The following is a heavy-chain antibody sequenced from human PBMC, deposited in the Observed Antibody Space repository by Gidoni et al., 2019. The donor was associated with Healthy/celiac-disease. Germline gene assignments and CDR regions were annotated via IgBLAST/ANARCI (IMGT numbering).Heavy chain of an antibody. Sequence: QVQLQESGPGLVKPSETLSLTCTVSGGSISSYYWSWIRQPPGKGLEWIGYIYYSGSTNYNPSLKSRVTISVDTSKNQFSLKLSSVTAADTAVYYCARDKGLWFGEPLGYFDYWGQGTLVTVSS. V-gene: IGHV4-59*01. D-gene: IGHD3-10*01. CDR3: ARDKGLWFGEPLGYFDY. J-gene: IGHJ4*02. CDR2: IYYSGST. CDR1: GGSISSYY.